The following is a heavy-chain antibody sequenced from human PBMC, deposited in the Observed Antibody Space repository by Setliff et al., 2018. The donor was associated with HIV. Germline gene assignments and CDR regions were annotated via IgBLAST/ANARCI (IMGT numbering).Heavy chain of an antibody. D-gene: IGHD2-15*01. CDR2: FLAVLRKP. CDR3: ASPRSAGTYQGAFYYFLDV. V-gene: IGHV1-69*13. Sequence: SVKVSCKASGGTFNSYAFTWVRQAPGQGLEWMGDFLAVLRKPTYAQKFQGRLTIIADEPTSTAYMELSDLRSEDTAVYYCASPRSAGTYQGAFYYFLDVRGRGTTVTVSS. CDR1: GGTFNSYA. J-gene: IGHJ6*03.